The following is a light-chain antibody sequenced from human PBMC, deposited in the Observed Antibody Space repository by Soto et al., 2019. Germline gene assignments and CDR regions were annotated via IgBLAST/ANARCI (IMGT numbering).Light chain of an antibody. CDR2: DAS. CDR1: QSISNS. Sequence: IELTQSPATLSLSPGETATLSCRASQSISNSVAWYQHKPGQAPRPLIVDASNRATGIPDRFSGSGSGTDFTLTSSRLEPEDFAVYYCQQYGSSPQTVGQGTKVDIK. J-gene: IGKJ1*01. CDR3: QQYGSSPQT. V-gene: IGKV3-20*01.